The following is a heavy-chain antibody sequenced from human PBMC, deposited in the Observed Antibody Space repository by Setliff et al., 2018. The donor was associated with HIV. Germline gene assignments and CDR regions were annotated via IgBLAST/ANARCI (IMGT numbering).Heavy chain of an antibody. CDR2: IYSSGSI. D-gene: IGHD6-19*01. V-gene: IGHV4-61*02. J-gene: IGHJ4*02. CDR1: GGSIRSDSYY. CDR3: ARLGTSGWYSYFDY. Sequence: PSETLSLTCTVSGGSIRSDSYYWTWIRQPAGEGLEWIGRIYSSGSIDYNPSLKSRVTISMDTAKSQFSLKLTSVTAADTSIYHCARLGTSGWYSYFDYWGQGILVTVSS.